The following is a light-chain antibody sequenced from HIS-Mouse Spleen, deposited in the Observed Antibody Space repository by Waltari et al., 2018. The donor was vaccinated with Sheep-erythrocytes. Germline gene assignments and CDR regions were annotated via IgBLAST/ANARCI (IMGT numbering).Light chain of an antibody. CDR1: SSDVAGYND. V-gene: IGLV2-11*01. CDR3: CSYAGSYNHV. Sequence: QSALTQPRSVSGSPGQSVTLSCTGTSSDVAGYNDVSWYQQHPGKAPKPMIYDVSKRPSGVPDRFSGSKSGNTASLTISGLQAEDEADYYCCSYAGSYNHVFATGTKVTVL. J-gene: IGLJ1*01. CDR2: DVS.